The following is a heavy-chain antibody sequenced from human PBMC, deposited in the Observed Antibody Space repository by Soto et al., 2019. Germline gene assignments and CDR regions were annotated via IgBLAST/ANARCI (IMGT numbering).Heavy chain of an antibody. CDR1: ENNFTTFW. CDR3: ATSMTLSA. V-gene: IGHV5-10-1*01. Sequence: HGESLKISCKGHENNFTTFWINWVRQMPGSGLDWVGRIDPDDSATNYSPSLRGHVTISVDKSINTAYLEWGSLKASDSAIYYCATSMTLSAWGQGTLVTVSS. J-gene: IGHJ4*02. CDR2: IDPDDSAT. D-gene: IGHD2-8*01.